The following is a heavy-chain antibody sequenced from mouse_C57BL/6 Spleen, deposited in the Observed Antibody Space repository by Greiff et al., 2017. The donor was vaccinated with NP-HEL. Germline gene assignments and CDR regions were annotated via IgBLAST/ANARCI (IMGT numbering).Heavy chain of an antibody. V-gene: IGHV1-50*01. J-gene: IGHJ3*01. D-gene: IGHD1-1*01. Sequence: VQLQQSGAELVKPGASVKLSCKASGYTFTSYWMQWVKQRPGQGLEWIGEIDPSDSYTNYNQKFKGKATLTVDTSSSTAYMQLSSLTSEDSAVYYCARSYYGSSYGFAYWGQGTLVTVSA. CDR3: ARSYYGSSYGFAY. CDR1: GYTFTSYW. CDR2: IDPSDSYT.